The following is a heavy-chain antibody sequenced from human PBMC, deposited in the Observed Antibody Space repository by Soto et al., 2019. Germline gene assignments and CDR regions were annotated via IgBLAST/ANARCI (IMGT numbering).Heavy chain of an antibody. V-gene: IGHV4-34*01. J-gene: IGHJ6*03. CDR1: GGSFSGYY. CDR3: ARERKGGITIFGVVISATPPPYYYYMDV. CDR2: INHSGST. D-gene: IGHD3-3*01. Sequence: SETLSLTCAVYGGSFSGYYWSWIRQPPGKGLEWIGEINHSGSTKYNPSIKSRVTISVDTSKNQLSLKLSSVTAADTAVYYCARERKGGITIFGVVISATPPPYYYYMDVWGKGTTVTVS.